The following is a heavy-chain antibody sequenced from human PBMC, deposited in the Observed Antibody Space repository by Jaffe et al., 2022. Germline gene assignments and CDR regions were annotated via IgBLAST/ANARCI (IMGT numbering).Heavy chain of an antibody. CDR3: AKVFLYYGSGLEGYYFDY. CDR1: GFTFSSYG. D-gene: IGHD3-10*01. V-gene: IGHV3-30*02. J-gene: IGHJ4*02. CDR2: IRYDGSNK. Sequence: QVQLVESGGGVVQPGGSLRLSCAASGFTFSSYGMHWVRQAPGKGLEWVAFIRYDGSNKYYADSVKGRFTISRDNSKNTLYLQMNSLRAEDTAVYYCAKVFLYYGSGLEGYYFDYWGQGTLVTVSS.